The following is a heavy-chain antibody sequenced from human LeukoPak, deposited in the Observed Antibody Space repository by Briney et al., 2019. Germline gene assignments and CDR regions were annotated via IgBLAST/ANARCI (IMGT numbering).Heavy chain of an antibody. CDR2: IYYSGST. CDR1: GGSFSGYY. CDR3: ASLNSYEIN. D-gene: IGHD3-3*01. V-gene: IGHV4-59*08. Sequence: SETLSLTCAVYGGSFSGYYWSWIRQPPGKGLEWIGYIYYSGSTNYNPSLKSRVTISVDTSKNQFSLKLSSVTAADTAVYYCASLNSYEINWGQGTLVTVSS. J-gene: IGHJ4*02.